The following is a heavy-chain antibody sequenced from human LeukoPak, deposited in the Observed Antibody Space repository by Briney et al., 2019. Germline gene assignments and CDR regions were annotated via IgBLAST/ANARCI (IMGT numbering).Heavy chain of an antibody. CDR2: IKYSGST. D-gene: IGHD3-10*01. CDR1: GGSFSGYC. Sequence: SETLSLTCAVYGGSFSGYCWTWIRQSPERGLEWIGEIKYSGSTNYNPSLESRVTISTDTSKNQFSLKLTSVAAADTAVYYCARTDEKRLAGSASYFRGRPINYWGQGALVTVSS. V-gene: IGHV4-34*01. J-gene: IGHJ4*02. CDR3: ARTDEKRLAGSASYFRGRPINY.